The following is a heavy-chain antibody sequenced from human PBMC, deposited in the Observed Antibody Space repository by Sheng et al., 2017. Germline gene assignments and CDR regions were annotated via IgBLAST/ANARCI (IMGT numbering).Heavy chain of an antibody. V-gene: IGHV3-53*01. CDR3: AKVSWPEAGSDS. Sequence: EVQLVESGGGLIQPGGSLRLSCAASGFTVSSNYMSWVRQAPGKGLEWVSVIYSGGNTYYADSVKGRFTISRDKSKNTVYLQMNSLRVEDTAIYYCAKVSWPEAGSDSWGQGTLVTVSS. J-gene: IGHJ4*02. CDR2: IYSGGNT. D-gene: IGHD6-13*01. CDR1: GFTVSSNY.